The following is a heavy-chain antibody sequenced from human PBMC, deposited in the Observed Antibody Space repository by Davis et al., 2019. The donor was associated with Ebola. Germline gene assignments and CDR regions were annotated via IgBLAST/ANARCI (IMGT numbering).Heavy chain of an antibody. D-gene: IGHD1-26*01. CDR3: ARDSSGSLGY. J-gene: IGHJ4*02. CDR2: INPSGGST. Sequence: ASVKVSCKASGYTFTSYYMHWVRQAPGQGLEWMGIINPSGGSTSYAQKFQGRVTMTRDTSTSTIYMKLSRLRSDDTAVYYCARDSSGSLGYWGQGTLVTVSS. CDR1: GYTFTSYY. V-gene: IGHV1-46*01.